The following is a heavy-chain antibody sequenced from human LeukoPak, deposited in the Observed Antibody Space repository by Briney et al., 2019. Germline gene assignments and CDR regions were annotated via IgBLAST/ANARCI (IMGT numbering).Heavy chain of an antibody. CDR1: GYTFPSYY. Sequence: ASVKVSCKASGYTFPSYYMHWVRQAPGQGLEWMGVINPSGGNTNSAQKFQGRVTMTRDTSTRTVYMELSSLRSDDTAVYYCATDSWNYGYWGQGTLVTVSS. V-gene: IGHV1-46*01. J-gene: IGHJ4*02. D-gene: IGHD1-7*01. CDR3: ATDSWNYGY. CDR2: INPSGGNT.